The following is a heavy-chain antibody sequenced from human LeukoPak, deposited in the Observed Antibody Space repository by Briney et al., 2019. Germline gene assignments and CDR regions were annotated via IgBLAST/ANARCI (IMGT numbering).Heavy chain of an antibody. V-gene: IGHV3-74*01. CDR1: GFTFSSYW. CDR3: ARDYSYAMDV. Sequence: GGSLRLSCAAPGFTFSSYWMHCVRQAPRKGLLWVSHISGGGSSTSDAESVRGRFTISRDNAKNTLYLQMHSLRPEDTAVYYCARDYSYAMDVWGQGTTVTVSS. J-gene: IGHJ6*02. D-gene: IGHD2-21*01. CDR2: ISGGGSST.